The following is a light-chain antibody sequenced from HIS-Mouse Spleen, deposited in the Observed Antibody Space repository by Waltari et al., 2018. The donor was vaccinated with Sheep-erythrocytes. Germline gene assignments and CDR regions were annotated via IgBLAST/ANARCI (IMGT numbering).Light chain of an antibody. V-gene: IGLV2-23*01. CDR2: EGS. CDR3: CSYAGSSTPWV. J-gene: IGLJ3*02. CDR1: SSDVGSYNL. Sequence: QSALTQPASVSGSPGQSITISCTGTSSDVGSYNLVSWYQQHPGKAPKLMIYEGSKRPSGVSNRGSGSKTGNTASLTISELQAEDEADEYCCSYAGSSTPWVFGGGTKLTVL.